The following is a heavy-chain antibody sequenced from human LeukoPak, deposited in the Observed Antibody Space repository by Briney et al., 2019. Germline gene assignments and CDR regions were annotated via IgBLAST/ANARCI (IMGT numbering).Heavy chain of an antibody. CDR1: GGSFSGYY. Sequence: SETLSLTCAVYGGSFSGYYWSWIRQPPGKGLEWIGEVNHSGSTNYNPSLKSRVTISVDTSKNQFSLKLSSVTAADTAVYYCARQGGGYNGYECFDYWGQGTLVTVSS. CDR2: VNHSGST. V-gene: IGHV4-34*01. J-gene: IGHJ4*02. D-gene: IGHD5-12*01. CDR3: ARQGGGYNGYECFDY.